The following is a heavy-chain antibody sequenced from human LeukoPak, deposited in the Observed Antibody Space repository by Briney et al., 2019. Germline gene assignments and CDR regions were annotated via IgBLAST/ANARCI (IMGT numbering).Heavy chain of an antibody. CDR2: INPNSGGT. CDR1: GYTFTGYY. CDR3: AMNAGYCSSTSCYVYIDY. D-gene: IGHD2-2*01. J-gene: IGHJ4*02. Sequence: ASVKVSCKASGYTFTGYYMHWVRQAPGQGLEWMGWINPNSGGTNYAQKFQGRVTMTRDTSISTAYMELSRLRSDDTAVYYCAMNAGYCSSTSCYVYIDYWGQGTLVTVSS. V-gene: IGHV1-2*02.